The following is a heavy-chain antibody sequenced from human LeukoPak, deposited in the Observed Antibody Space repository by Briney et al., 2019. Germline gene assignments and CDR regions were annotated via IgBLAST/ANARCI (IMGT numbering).Heavy chain of an antibody. V-gene: IGHV3-23*01. J-gene: IGHJ4*02. CDR2: ITGSGDTT. CDR1: GFTFTSYA. Sequence: GGSLRHPRAASGFTFTSYAMTWVRQAPGKGLEWVSSITGSGDTTYYADPVKGRFTISRDNSKNTLFLQMNSLRAEDTAVYHCARDGGSYLIPTAYGGQGTLVTVSS. D-gene: IGHD1-26*01. CDR3: ARDGGSYLIPTAY.